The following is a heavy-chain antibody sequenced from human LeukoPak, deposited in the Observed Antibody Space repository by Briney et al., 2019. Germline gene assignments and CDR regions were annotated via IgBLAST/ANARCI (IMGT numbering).Heavy chain of an antibody. J-gene: IGHJ5*02. CDR1: GFTFSSYW. CDR2: IKQDGSEK. Sequence: GGSLRLSCAASGFTFSSYWMSWVRQAPGKGLEWVANIKQDGSEKYYVDSVKGRFTISRDNAKNSLYLQMNSLRAEDTAVYYCAREATMVRGVITYYWFDPWGQGTLVTVSS. CDR3: AREATMVRGVITYYWFDP. V-gene: IGHV3-7*01. D-gene: IGHD3-10*01.